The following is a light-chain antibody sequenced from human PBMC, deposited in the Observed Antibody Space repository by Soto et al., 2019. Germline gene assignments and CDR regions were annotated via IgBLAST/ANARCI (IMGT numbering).Light chain of an antibody. Sequence: QAVVTQEPSLTVSPGGTVTLTCGSSTGGVTSGHYPYWFQQKPGQAPRTLIYDTSNKHSWTPARFSGSLLGGKAALTLSGAQPEDEAEYYCLLSYSGARFVVFGGGTKLTVL. CDR2: DTS. CDR3: LLSYSGARFVV. J-gene: IGLJ2*01. CDR1: TGGVTSGHY. V-gene: IGLV7-46*01.